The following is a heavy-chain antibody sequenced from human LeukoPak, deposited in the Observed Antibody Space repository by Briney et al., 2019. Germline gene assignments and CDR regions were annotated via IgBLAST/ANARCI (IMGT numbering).Heavy chain of an antibody. CDR2: ISSSGSTI. J-gene: IGHJ4*02. D-gene: IGHD5-18*01. CDR1: GFTFSSYE. V-gene: IGHV3-48*03. Sequence: QPGGSLRLSCAASGFTFSSYEMNWVRQAPGKGLEWVSYISSSGSTIYYADSVKGRFTIFRDNAKTSLYLQMNSLRAEDTAVYYCARDLSGVTGYTYGRGIDYWGQGTLVTVSS. CDR3: ARDLSGVTGYTYGRGIDY.